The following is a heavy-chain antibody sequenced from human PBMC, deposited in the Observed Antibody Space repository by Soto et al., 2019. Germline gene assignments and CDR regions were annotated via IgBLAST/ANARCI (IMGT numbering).Heavy chain of an antibody. CDR1: GGSISSGGYY. Sequence: SETLSLTCTVSGGSISSGGYYWSWTRQHPGKGLEWIGYIYYSGSTYYNPSLKSRVTISVDTSKNQFSLKLSSVTAADTAVYYCARAAPGAIGSGSYYALDYWGQGTLVTVSS. CDR3: ARAAPGAIGSGSYYALDY. J-gene: IGHJ4*02. V-gene: IGHV4-31*03. D-gene: IGHD3-10*01. CDR2: IYYSGST.